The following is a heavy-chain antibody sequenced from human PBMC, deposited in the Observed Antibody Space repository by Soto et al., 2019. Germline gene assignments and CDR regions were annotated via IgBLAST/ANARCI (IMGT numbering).Heavy chain of an antibody. CDR2: IYSGGST. V-gene: IGHV3-66*01. CDR3: ARDAKDGYNSGY. Sequence: EVQLVESGGGLVQPGGSLRLSCAASGFTVSSNYMSWVRQAPGKGLEWVSVIYSGGSTYYADSVKGRFTISRDNSKNTLYLQMNSLRAEDAAVYYCARDAKDGYNSGYWGQGTLVTVAS. CDR1: GFTVSSNY. J-gene: IGHJ4*02. D-gene: IGHD5-12*01.